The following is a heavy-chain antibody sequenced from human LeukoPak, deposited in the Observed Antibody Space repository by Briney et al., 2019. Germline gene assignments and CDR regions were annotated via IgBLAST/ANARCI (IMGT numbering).Heavy chain of an antibody. CDR2: IYHSGTT. Sequence: SGTLSLTCTVSAYSISDGFLWGWIRQPPGKGLEWIGSIYHSGTTYCNPSLKSRVTMSVDTSKNQFSLKLSSVTAADTAVYYCTRLSHVAGAPKVSWFDPWGQGTLVTASS. CDR3: TRLSHVAGAPKVSWFDP. J-gene: IGHJ5*02. D-gene: IGHD1-26*01. V-gene: IGHV4-38-2*02. CDR1: AYSISDGFL.